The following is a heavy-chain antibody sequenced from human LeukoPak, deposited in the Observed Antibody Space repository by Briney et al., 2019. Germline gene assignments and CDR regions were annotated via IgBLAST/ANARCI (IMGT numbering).Heavy chain of an antibody. V-gene: IGHV3-74*01. D-gene: IGHD2-8*01. CDR3: ATSRTFDY. J-gene: IGHJ4*02. Sequence: GGSLRLSCAASGLTFSSYAMSWVRQAPGMGLEWVSRINSDGSSTSYADSVKGRFTISRDNAKNTVYLQMNSLRAEDTAVYYCATSRTFDYWGQGTLVTVSS. CDR1: GLTFSSYA. CDR2: INSDGSST.